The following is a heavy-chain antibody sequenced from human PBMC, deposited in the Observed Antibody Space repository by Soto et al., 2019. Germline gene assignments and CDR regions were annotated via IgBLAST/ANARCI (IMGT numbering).Heavy chain of an antibody. Sequence: QVQLQESGPGLVKLSGTLSLTCTISGVSISSGKWWSWVRQPPGEGLEWIGEIFHTGNTDYKPSLKSRVSILVDKSKNQFSLNLDSVTAADTAVYYCARNLFDSRGYPPEVWGQGILVTVSS. J-gene: IGHJ4*02. CDR1: GVSISSGKW. CDR2: IFHTGNT. CDR3: ARNLFDSRGYPPEV. V-gene: IGHV4-4*02. D-gene: IGHD3-22*01.